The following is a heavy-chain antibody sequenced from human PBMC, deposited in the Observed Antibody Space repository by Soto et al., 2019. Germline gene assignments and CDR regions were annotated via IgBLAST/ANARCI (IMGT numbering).Heavy chain of an antibody. J-gene: IGHJ4*02. CDR2: IYPGDSDT. CDR3: ARSVGATSGYFDY. Sequence: GESLKISCKGSGYSFTSYWIGWVRQMPGKGLEWMGIIYPGDSDTRYSPSFQGQITISADKSISTAYPQWSSLKASDTAMYYCARSVGATSGYFDYWGQGTLVTVSS. CDR1: GYSFTSYW. V-gene: IGHV5-51*01. D-gene: IGHD1-26*01.